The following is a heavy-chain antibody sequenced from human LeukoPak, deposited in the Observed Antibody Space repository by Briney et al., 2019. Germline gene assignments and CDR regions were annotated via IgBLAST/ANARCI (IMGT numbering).Heavy chain of an antibody. CDR3: AKTTAGYSSGRYPGWPVDY. D-gene: IGHD6-19*01. V-gene: IGHV3-72*01. CDR2: IRNRGNGYTP. CDR1: SAYY. J-gene: IGHJ4*02. Sequence: SAYYWGWIRQPPGKGLEWVGLIRNRGNGYTPVYAASVSGRFTISRDDSKNSVYLQMDSLKTEDTAVYYCAKTTAGYSSGRYPGWPVDYWGQGTLVTVSS.